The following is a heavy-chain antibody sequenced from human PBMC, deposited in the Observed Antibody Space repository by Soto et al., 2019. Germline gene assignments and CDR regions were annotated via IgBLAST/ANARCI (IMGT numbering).Heavy chain of an antibody. J-gene: IGHJ4*02. CDR3: VKDRSDTWSFDY. Sequence: PGGSLRLSCSSSGFIYSSCAMHLVRQVPGKGLEWLAVVSHDGTLYPYADSVKGRFIISRDNSRKMLYLQMNSLRPDDTAVYYCVKDRSDTWSFDYWGQGTLVTVSS. V-gene: IGHV3-30*18. CDR1: GFIYSSCA. D-gene: IGHD2-8*02. CDR2: VSHDGTLY.